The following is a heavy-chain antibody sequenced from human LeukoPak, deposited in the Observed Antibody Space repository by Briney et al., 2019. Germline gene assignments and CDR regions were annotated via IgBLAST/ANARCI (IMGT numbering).Heavy chain of an antibody. J-gene: IGHJ4*02. D-gene: IGHD6-13*01. CDR1: GLSFSTYW. V-gene: IGHV3-74*01. Sequence: GGSLRLSCAASGLSFSTYWMHWVRQAPGKGLMWVAHVNSDGSTTSYADSVKGRFTISRDNAKNTVYLQMNSLRAEDTAVYYCGRYDASAIDYWGQGTLVTVSS. CDR2: VNSDGSTT. CDR3: GRYDASAIDY.